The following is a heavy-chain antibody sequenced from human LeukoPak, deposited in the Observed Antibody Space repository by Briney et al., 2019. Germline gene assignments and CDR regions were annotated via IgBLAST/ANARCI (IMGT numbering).Heavy chain of an antibody. CDR3: ARGNLNYYGSGSYLY. CDR2: INPESGAT. CDR1: GYPFSGYY. J-gene: IGHJ4*02. V-gene: IGHV1-2*02. Sequence: ASVKVSCKASGYPFSGYYIHWVRQGPGQGLEWLGWINPESGATKYAQRFEGRVTLTRDTSVTTVHMELSGLRYDDSAVYYCARGNLNYYGSGSYLYWGQGSQVTVSS. D-gene: IGHD3-10*01.